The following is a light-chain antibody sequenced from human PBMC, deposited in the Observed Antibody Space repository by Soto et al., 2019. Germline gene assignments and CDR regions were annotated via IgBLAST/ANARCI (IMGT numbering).Light chain of an antibody. CDR3: HNYNIYSEA. Sequence: DIQMTQSPSTLSGSVGDRVTITCRASQTISSWLAWYQQKPGKAPKLLIYKASTLKSGVPSRFSGSGSGTEFTLTISSLQPHDFATYYCHNYNIYSEAFGQGTKMQL. V-gene: IGKV1-5*03. CDR1: QTISSW. CDR2: KAS. J-gene: IGKJ1*01.